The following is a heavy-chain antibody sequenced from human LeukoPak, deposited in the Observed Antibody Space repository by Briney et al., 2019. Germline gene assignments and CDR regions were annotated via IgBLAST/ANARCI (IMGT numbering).Heavy chain of an antibody. D-gene: IGHD4-17*01. J-gene: IGHJ6*03. CDR2: ISAYNGNT. V-gene: IGHV1-18*01. CDR1: GGTFSSYA. CDR3: ARLYGDYRAPHYYYYMDV. Sequence: GASVKVSCKASGGTFSSYAISWVRQAPGQGLEWMGWISAYNGNTNYAQKLQGRVTMTTDTSTSTAYMELRSLRSDDTAVYYCARLYGDYRAPHYYYYMDVWGKGTTVTVSS.